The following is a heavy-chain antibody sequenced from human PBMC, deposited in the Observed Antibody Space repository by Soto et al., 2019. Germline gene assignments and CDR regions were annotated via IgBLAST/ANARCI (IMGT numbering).Heavy chain of an antibody. CDR2: ISAFNGNT. Sequence: ASVKVSCKASGYNLTSYGISWVRQAPGRGLEWMGWISAFNGNTNYAQKLQGRVTMTTDTSTSTAYMELRSLRSDDTAVYYCAREGAYGDYDSWGQGTLVTGSS. V-gene: IGHV1-18*01. CDR1: GYNLTSYG. CDR3: AREGAYGDYDS. J-gene: IGHJ4*02. D-gene: IGHD4-17*01.